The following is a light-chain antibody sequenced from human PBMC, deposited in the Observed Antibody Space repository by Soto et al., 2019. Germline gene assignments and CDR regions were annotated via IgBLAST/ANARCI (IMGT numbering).Light chain of an antibody. CDR1: SSDIGGYNY. J-gene: IGLJ3*02. CDR3: CSYAGGSTWV. Sequence: QSALTQPASVSGSPGQSITISCTGTSSDIGGYNYVSWYQQHPGKAPKLMIYEVNKRPSGVSNRFSGSRSGNTASLTISGLQPEDEADYFCCSYAGGSTWVFGGGTKLTVL. CDR2: EVN. V-gene: IGLV2-23*02.